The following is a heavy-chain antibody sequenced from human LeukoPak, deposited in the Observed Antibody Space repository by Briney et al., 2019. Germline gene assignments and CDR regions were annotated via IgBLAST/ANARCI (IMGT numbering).Heavy chain of an antibody. CDR1: GYTLTELS. J-gene: IGHJ4*02. V-gene: IGHV1-24*01. CDR3: ATDGRRYSYGPADY. Sequence: VSRKVSCKVSGYTLTELSMHWVRQAPGKGLEWMGGFDSEDGETIYAQKFQGRVTMTEDTSTDTAYMELSSLRSEDTAVYYCATDGRRYSYGPADYWGQGTLVTVSS. CDR2: FDSEDGET. D-gene: IGHD5-18*01.